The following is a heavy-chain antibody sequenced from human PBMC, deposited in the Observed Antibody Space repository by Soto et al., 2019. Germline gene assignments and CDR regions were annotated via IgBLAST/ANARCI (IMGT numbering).Heavy chain of an antibody. CDR2: INHSGST. D-gene: IGHD3-10*01. Sequence: SETLSLTCAVYGGSFSGYYWSWIRQPPGKGLEWIGEINHSGSTNYNPSLKSRVTISVDTSKNQFSLKLSSVTAADTAVYYCARGTITMVRGVILPPWFDPWGQGTLVTVSS. CDR1: GGSFSGYY. CDR3: ARGTITMVRGVILPPWFDP. V-gene: IGHV4-34*01. J-gene: IGHJ5*02.